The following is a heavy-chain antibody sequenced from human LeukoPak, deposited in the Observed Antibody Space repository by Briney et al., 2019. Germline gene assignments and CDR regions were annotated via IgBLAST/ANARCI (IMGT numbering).Heavy chain of an antibody. CDR1: GFTLSRSY. J-gene: IGHJ4*02. Sequence: GGSLRLSCAASGFTLSRSYMSWVRQAPGKGLEYVSIIPSAGTTYYADSVKGRFPISRDNSNNTVYLQVNSLRDEDTAVYYCARDLEAANTYYFDYWGQGTMVTVSS. CDR3: ARDLEAANTYYFDY. V-gene: IGHV3-66*01. CDR2: IPSAGTT. D-gene: IGHD6-13*01.